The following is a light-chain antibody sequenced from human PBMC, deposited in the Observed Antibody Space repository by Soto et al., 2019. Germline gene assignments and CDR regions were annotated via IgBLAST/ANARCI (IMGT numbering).Light chain of an antibody. V-gene: IGKV1-5*03. CDR3: QQYYSYSPLT. J-gene: IGKJ4*01. CDR2: KAS. Sequence: DIQMTQSPSTLSASVGDRVTITCRASQTIDSWLAWYQQKPGKAPKVLIYKASNLESGVPSRFSGSESGTEFTRTIPSLQPDDSATYYCQQYYSYSPLTFGGGTKVAIK. CDR1: QTIDSW.